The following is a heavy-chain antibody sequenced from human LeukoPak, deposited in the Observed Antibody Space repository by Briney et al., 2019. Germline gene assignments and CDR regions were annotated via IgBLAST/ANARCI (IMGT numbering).Heavy chain of an antibody. CDR2: LYWNDDK. V-gene: IGHV2-5*01. D-gene: IGHD3-10*02. CDR3: AHSRPLGWGSYYNPYYFDY. CDR1: GFSFSTSGVG. Sequence: SGPTLVKPTQPLTLTCTFSGFSFSTSGVGVGWIRQPPGKALESLALLYWNDDKRYSPSLKSRLTITKDTSKNQVVLTMTNMDPGDTATDYCAHSRPLGWGSYYNPYYFDYWGQGTLVTVSS. J-gene: IGHJ4*02.